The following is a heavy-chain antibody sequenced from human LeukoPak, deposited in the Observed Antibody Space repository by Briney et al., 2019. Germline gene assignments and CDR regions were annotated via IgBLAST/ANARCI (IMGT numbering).Heavy chain of an antibody. CDR3: ATEVTD. Sequence: GASVKVSCKASGYTFIGYYMHWVRQAPGQGREWMGWINPNSGGTKYAQKFQGRVTMTRDTSISTAYMELSRLRSDDTAVYYCATEVTDWGQGTLVTVSS. V-gene: IGHV1-2*02. CDR2: INPNSGGT. D-gene: IGHD5-18*01. CDR1: GYTFIGYY. J-gene: IGHJ4*02.